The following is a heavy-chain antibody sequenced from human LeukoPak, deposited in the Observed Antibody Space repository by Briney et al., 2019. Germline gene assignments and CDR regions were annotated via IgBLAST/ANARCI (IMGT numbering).Heavy chain of an antibody. CDR1: GYTFTSYD. CDR2: INPNSGGT. CDR3: ARDPYYYDSAGY. D-gene: IGHD3-22*01. J-gene: IGHJ4*02. V-gene: IGHV1-2*02. Sequence: ASVKVSCKASGYTFTSYDINWVRQAPGQGLEWMGWINPNSGGTQYAQKFHDRVTLTRDTSISTAYMEVNRLRYDDTALYYCARDPYYYDSAGYWGQGTLVTVSS.